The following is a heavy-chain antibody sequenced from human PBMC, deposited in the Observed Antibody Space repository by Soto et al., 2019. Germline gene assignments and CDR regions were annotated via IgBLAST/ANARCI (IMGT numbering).Heavy chain of an antibody. CDR2: MNPNSGNT. J-gene: IGHJ4*02. Sequence: ASVKVSCKASGYTFTSYDINWVRQATGQGLEWMGWMNPNSGNTGYAQKFQGRVTMTRNTSISTAYMELSSLRSEDTAVYYCANNRATDSAIISGHSDGESFGEFDYWGQG. D-gene: IGHD5-18*01. CDR3: ANNRATDSAIISGHSDGESFGEFDY. V-gene: IGHV1-8*01. CDR1: GYTFTSYD.